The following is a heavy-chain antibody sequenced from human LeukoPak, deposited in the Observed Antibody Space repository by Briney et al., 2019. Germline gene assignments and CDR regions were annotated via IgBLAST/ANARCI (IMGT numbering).Heavy chain of an antibody. V-gene: IGHV4-59*01. J-gene: IGHJ4*02. CDR3: ARAGRTPPTFVDYVWGSYRSRYFDY. CDR2: INHSGST. D-gene: IGHD3-16*02. Sequence: SETLSLTCTVSGGSISSYYWSWIRQPPGKGLEWIGEINHSGSTNYNPSLKSRVTISVDTSKNQLSLKLSSVTAADTAVYYCARAGRTPPTFVDYVWGSYRSRYFDYWGQGTQVTVSS. CDR1: GGSISSYY.